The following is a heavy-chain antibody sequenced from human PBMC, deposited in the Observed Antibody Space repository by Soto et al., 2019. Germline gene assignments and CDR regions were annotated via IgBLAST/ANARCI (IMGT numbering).Heavy chain of an antibody. CDR1: GGTFSTDS. V-gene: IGHV1-69*12. CDR2: IIPMFGTA. CDR3: AREIDGYYGMDV. Sequence: QVQLVQSGAEVKKPGSSVKVSCKASGGTFSTDSISWVRQAPGQGLEWMGGIIPMFGTANNAQKFQGRVTITVDESTSTAYMELSSLRSEDTAVYFCAREIDGYYGMDVWGQGTTVTVAS. J-gene: IGHJ6*02.